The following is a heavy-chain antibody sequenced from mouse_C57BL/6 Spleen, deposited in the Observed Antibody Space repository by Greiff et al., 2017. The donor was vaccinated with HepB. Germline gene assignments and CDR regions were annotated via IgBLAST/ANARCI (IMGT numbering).Heavy chain of an antibody. CDR3: ARYGYPYYAMDY. J-gene: IGHJ4*01. D-gene: IGHD2-2*01. V-gene: IGHV1-55*01. Sequence: VQLQESGAELVKPGASVKMSCKASGYTFTSYWITWVKQRPGQGLEWIGDIYPGSGSTNYNEKFKSKATLTVDTSSSTAYMQLSSLTSEDSAVYYCARYGYPYYAMDYWGQGTSVTVSS. CDR1: GYTFTSYW. CDR2: IYPGSGST.